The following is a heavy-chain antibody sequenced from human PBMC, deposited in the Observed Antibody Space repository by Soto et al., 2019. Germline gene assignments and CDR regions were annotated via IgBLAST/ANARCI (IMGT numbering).Heavy chain of an antibody. CDR2: IFYSGIT. Sequence: SETLSLTCTVSGGSISSYYWSWIRQPPGKGLEWIAYIFYSGITHYNPSLKSRVTISADTSKNQVSLKLSSVTAAGTAVYYCARGSDIHYFDYWGQGTLVTVSS. CDR3: ARGSDIHYFDY. D-gene: IGHD5-18*01. V-gene: IGHV4-59*12. CDR1: GGSISSYY. J-gene: IGHJ4*02.